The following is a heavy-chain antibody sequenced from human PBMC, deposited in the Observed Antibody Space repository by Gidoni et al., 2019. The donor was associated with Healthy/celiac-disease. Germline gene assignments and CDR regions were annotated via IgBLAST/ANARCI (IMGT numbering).Heavy chain of an antibody. V-gene: IGHV3-49*05. Sequence: EVQLVESGGGLVKPGRSLRLSCTASGFTFGDYAMSWFRQAPGTGLEWVGFIRSKAYGGTTEYAASVKGRFTISRDDSKSIAYLQMNSLKTEDTAVYYCFLDGYNLGYWGQGTLVTVSS. D-gene: IGHD5-12*01. CDR3: FLDGYNLGY. CDR1: GFTFGDYA. CDR2: IRSKAYGGTT. J-gene: IGHJ4*02.